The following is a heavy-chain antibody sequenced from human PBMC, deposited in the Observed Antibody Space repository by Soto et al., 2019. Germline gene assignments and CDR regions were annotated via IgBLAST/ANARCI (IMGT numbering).Heavy chain of an antibody. CDR2: ISGSGGST. CDR3: AKDCSGGSCYRAFDI. CDR1: GFTFSSYA. D-gene: IGHD2-15*01. V-gene: IGHV3-23*01. J-gene: IGHJ3*02. Sequence: GGSLRLSCAASGFTFSSYAMSWVRQAPGKGLEWVSAISGSGGSTYYADSVKGRFTISRDNPKNTLYLQMNSLRAEDTAVYYCAKDCSGGSCYRAFDIWGQGTMVTVSS.